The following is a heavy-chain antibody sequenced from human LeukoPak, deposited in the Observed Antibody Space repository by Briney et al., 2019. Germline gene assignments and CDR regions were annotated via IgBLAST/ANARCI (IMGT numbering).Heavy chain of an antibody. CDR1: GFTFSSYS. V-gene: IGHV3-21*01. CDR3: ARAGFLESPPPYYMDV. J-gene: IGHJ6*03. CDR2: ISSSSSYI. Sequence: GGSLRLSCAASGFTFSSYSMNWVRQAPGKGLEWVSSISSSSSYIYYADSVKGRFTISRDNAKNSLYLQMNSLRAEDTAVYYCARAGFLESPPPYYMDVWGKGTTVTVSS. D-gene: IGHD3-3*01.